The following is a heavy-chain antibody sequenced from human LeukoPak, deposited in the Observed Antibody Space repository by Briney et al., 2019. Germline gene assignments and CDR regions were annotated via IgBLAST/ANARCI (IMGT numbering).Heavy chain of an antibody. CDR2: IKQDGSVK. D-gene: IGHD2-15*01. Sequence: GGSLRLSCAASGLSFSDHWMTWVRHPPGKGLEWVATIKQDGSVKYYLDSVKGRFTISRDNAKNSLYLQMNSLRAEDTAVYYCARGPPSACSGGSCYSYYFDYWGQGTLVTVSP. V-gene: IGHV3-7*01. CDR1: GLSFSDHW. CDR3: ARGPPSACSGGSCYSYYFDY. J-gene: IGHJ4*02.